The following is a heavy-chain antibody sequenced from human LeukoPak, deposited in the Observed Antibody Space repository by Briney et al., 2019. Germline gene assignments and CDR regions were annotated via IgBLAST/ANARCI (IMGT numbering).Heavy chain of an antibody. CDR2: IYYSGST. V-gene: IGHV4-59*01. Sequence: SETLSLTCTVSGGSISSYYWSWIRQPPGKGLEWIGYIYYSGSTNYNPSLKSRVTISVDTSKNQFSLKLSSVTAADTAVYYCARDLSPTVTIYGMDVWGQGTTVTVSS. CDR1: GGSISSYY. D-gene: IGHD4-17*01. J-gene: IGHJ6*02. CDR3: ARDLSPTVTIYGMDV.